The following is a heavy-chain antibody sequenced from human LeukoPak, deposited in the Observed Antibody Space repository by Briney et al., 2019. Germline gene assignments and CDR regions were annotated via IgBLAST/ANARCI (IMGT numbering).Heavy chain of an antibody. CDR2: ISAYNGNT. D-gene: IGHD1-26*01. V-gene: IGHV1-18*01. CDR1: GYTFTSYG. CDR3: AGGSSEGATFDY. Sequence: ASVKVSCKASGYTFTSYGISWVRQAPGQGLEWMGWISAYNGNTNYAQKLQGRVTITADKSTSTAYMELSSLRSEDTAVYYCAGGSSEGATFDYWGQGTLVTVSS. J-gene: IGHJ4*02.